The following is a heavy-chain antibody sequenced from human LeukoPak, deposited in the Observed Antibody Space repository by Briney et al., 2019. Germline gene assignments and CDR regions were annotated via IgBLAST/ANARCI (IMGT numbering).Heavy chain of an antibody. Sequence: ETLSLTCTVSGGSISSYYWSWIRQPPGKGLEWMGIIYPGDSDTRYSPSFQGQVTISADKSISTAYLQWSSLKASDTAMYYCARHSSSWYDGAGAFDIWGQGTRVTVSS. CDR2: IYPGDSDT. V-gene: IGHV5-51*01. CDR1: GGSISSYY. CDR3: ARHSSSWYDGAGAFDI. D-gene: IGHD6-13*01. J-gene: IGHJ3*02.